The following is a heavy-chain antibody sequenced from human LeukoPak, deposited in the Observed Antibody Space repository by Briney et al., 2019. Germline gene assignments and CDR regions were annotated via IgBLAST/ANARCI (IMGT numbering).Heavy chain of an antibody. CDR2: INSDGSWT. V-gene: IGHV3-74*01. J-gene: IGHJ4*02. CDR1: GNYW. Sequence: GGSLRLSCAASGNYWMHWVRQVPGKGLVWVSHINSDGSWTSYADSVKGRFTISKDNAENTVYLQMNSLRAEDTAVYYCVSFYETYWGRGTLVTVS. D-gene: IGHD2/OR15-2a*01. CDR3: VSFYETY.